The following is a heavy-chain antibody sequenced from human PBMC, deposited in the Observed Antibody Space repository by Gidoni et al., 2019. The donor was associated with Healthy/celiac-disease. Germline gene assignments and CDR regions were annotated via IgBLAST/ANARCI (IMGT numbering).Heavy chain of an antibody. Sequence: EVQLLESGGGLVQPGGSLRLSCAASGFTFSSYAMSWVRQAPGKGLEWVSAISGSGGSTYYADSVKGRFTISRDNSKNTLYLQMNSLRAEDTAVYYCAKTEYYGSGSPAITNAFDIWGQGTMVTVSS. CDR1: GFTFSSYA. J-gene: IGHJ3*02. CDR2: ISGSGGST. D-gene: IGHD3-10*01. CDR3: AKTEYYGSGSPAITNAFDI. V-gene: IGHV3-23*01.